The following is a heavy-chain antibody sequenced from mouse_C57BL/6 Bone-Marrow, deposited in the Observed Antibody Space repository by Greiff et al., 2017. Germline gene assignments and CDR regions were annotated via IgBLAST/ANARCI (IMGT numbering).Heavy chain of an antibody. Sequence: QVQLQQPGAELVKPGASVKMSCKASGYTFTSYWITWVKQRPGQGLEWIGDIYPGSGSTNYNEKFKSKAPLTVDTSSSTAYVQLSSLTSEDSAVDYCAGYYGNLAWFAYWGQGTLVTVSA. D-gene: IGHD2-1*01. CDR2: IYPGSGST. CDR3: AGYYGNLAWFAY. V-gene: IGHV1-55*01. CDR1: GYTFTSYW. J-gene: IGHJ3*01.